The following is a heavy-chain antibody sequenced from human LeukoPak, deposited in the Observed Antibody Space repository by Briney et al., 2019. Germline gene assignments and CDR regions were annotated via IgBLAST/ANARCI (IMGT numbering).Heavy chain of an antibody. CDR1: GYTFTSYG. D-gene: IGHD3-10*01. J-gene: IGHJ6*03. Sequence: GASVKVSCKASGYTFTSYGISWVRQAPGQGLEWMGWISAYNGNTNYAQKLQGRVTMTTDTSTSTAYMELRSLRSDDTAVYYCARLQVSGSYYDYMDVWGKGTTVTISS. CDR3: ARLQVSGSYYDYMDV. CDR2: ISAYNGNT. V-gene: IGHV1-18*01.